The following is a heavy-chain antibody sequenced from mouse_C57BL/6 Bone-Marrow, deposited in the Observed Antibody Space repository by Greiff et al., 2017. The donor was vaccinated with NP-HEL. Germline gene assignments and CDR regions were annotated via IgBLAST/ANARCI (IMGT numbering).Heavy chain of an antibody. D-gene: IGHD2-4*01. CDR2: ISDGGSYT. J-gene: IGHJ3*01. CDR3: ARELSRIYYDYDDAWFAY. CDR1: GFTFSSYA. V-gene: IGHV5-4*01. Sequence: EVKLVESGGGLVKPGGSLKLSCAASGFTFSSYAMSWVRQTPEKRLEWVATISDGGSYTYYPDNVKGRFTISRDNAKNNLYLQMSHLKSEDTAMYYCARELSRIYYDYDDAWFAYWGQGTLVTVSA.